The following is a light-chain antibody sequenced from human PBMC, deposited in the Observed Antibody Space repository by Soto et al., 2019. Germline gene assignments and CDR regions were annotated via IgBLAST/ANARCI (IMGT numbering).Light chain of an antibody. V-gene: IGKV1-39*01. CDR2: NTS. J-gene: IGKJ2*01. Sequence: DIQMTQSPSSLSASVGDRVTITCRASQSISSYLNWYQQKPGKAPKLLIYNTSTLQSGVPSRFSGSRSGTDFTLTISSLQPEGFATYYCQQGYSTPRTFGQGTKLEIK. CDR1: QSISSY. CDR3: QQGYSTPRT.